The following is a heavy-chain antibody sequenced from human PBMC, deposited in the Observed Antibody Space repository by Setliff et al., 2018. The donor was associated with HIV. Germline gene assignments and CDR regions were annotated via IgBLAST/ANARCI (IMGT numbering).Heavy chain of an antibody. V-gene: IGHV1-18*01. CDR3: AKDISASALYYYGTDV. CDR2: ISSYTGKT. J-gene: IGHJ6*02. Sequence: ASVKVSCKTSGYSFSSHGVSWVRQAPGQGLEWVGWISSYTGKTKYAQNVRGRVTLTTDTSTSTAYMELRSLRPDDTAVYYCAKDISASALYYYGTDVWGQGTTVTSP. D-gene: IGHD6-13*01. CDR1: GYSFSSHG.